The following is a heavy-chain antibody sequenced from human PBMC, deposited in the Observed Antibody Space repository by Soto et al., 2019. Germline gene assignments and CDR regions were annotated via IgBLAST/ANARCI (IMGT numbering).Heavy chain of an antibody. D-gene: IGHD1-1*01. CDR2: IYWDDDT. CDR3: AHRASLQGNCDGGYFDS. CDR1: GFSLSTSGVG. J-gene: IGHJ4*02. V-gene: IGHV2-5*02. Sequence: QITLEESGPPRVKPTQTLTLTCIFSGFSLSTSGVGVGWIRQPPGTALEWLAFIYWDDDTRYSPFPRSRLTITKDTSGQQVALTMTNMDPADTATYLCAHRASLQGNCDGGYFDSWGQGTLVTVSS.